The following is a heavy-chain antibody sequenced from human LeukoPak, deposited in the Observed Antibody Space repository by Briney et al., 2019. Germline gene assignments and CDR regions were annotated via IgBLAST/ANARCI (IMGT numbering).Heavy chain of an antibody. V-gene: IGHV1-18*01. CDR1: GYTFTSYG. Sequence: ASVKVSCKASGYTFTSYGISWVRRAPGQGLEWMGWINAYNGNTNYAQKLQGRVTMTTDTSTSTAYMELRSLRSDDTAVYYCARDKRLRFLEWLDRPFDYWGQGTLVTVSS. J-gene: IGHJ4*02. CDR2: INAYNGNT. CDR3: ARDKRLRFLEWLDRPFDY. D-gene: IGHD3-3*01.